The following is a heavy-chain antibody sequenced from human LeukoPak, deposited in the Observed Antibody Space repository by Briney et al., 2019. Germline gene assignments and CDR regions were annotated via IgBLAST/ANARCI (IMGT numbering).Heavy chain of an antibody. CDR1: GYTLTELS. J-gene: IGHJ4*02. CDR2: FDPEDGET. Sequence: ASVKVSCKVSGYTLTELSMHWVRQAPGKGLEWMGGFDPEDGETIYAQKFQGRVTMTEDTSTDTAYEELSSLRSEDTAVYYCATAPGWFGVWDFDYWGQGTLVTVSS. V-gene: IGHV1-24*01. D-gene: IGHD3-10*01. CDR3: ATAPGWFGVWDFDY.